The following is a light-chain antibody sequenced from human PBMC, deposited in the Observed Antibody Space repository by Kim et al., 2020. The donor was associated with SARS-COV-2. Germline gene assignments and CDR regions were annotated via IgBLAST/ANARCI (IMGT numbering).Light chain of an antibody. Sequence: SASVGYRVTITCRATESVGIWLAWYQQKPGKAPKLLIQTTSTLESGVPSRFSGSGSGTEFTLTISSLQPDDFATYYCQQYHTYSTFGQGTKVDIK. CDR3: QQYHTYST. J-gene: IGKJ1*01. V-gene: IGKV1-5*03. CDR2: TTS. CDR1: ESVGIW.